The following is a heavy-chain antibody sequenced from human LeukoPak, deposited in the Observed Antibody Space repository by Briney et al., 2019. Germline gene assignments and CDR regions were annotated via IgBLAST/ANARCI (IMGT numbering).Heavy chain of an antibody. CDR1: GFILGSYS. D-gene: IGHD1-1*01. J-gene: IGHJ4*02. CDR2: ISGSSGFI. CDR3: ASPGRTTGTAVFEY. Sequence: GGSLRLSCAASGFILGSYSLNWVRQAPGKGLEWLSYISGSSGFIYYADSVKGRVTVSRDNAKNSLYLQMNSLRAEDTAVYFCASPGRTTGTAVFEYWGQGTLVTVPS. V-gene: IGHV3-48*01.